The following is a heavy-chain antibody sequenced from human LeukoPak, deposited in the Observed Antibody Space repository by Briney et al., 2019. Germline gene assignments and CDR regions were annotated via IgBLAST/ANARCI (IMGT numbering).Heavy chain of an antibody. Sequence: PSETLSLTCTVSGGSVSSGSYYWSWIRQPPGKGLEWIGYLYDSGSTNYNPSLESRVTISVDMSKNQFSLKLISVTSADTAVYYCARDRGGSSGWSRPNDYWGQGTLVTVSS. V-gene: IGHV4-61*01. J-gene: IGHJ4*02. D-gene: IGHD6-19*01. CDR1: GGSVSSGSYY. CDR2: LYDSGST. CDR3: ARDRGGSSGWSRPNDY.